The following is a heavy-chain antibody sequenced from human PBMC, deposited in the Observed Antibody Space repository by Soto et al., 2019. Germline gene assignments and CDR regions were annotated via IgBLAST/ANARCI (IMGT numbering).Heavy chain of an antibody. V-gene: IGHV3-21*01. Sequence: GSLRLSCAVSGFPLEKYGMNWVRQAPGKRLEWVSSISSSSSYIYYADSVKGRFTISRDNAKNSLYLQMNSLRAEDTAVYYCATTGTTAPKKGYYYYGMDVWGQGTTVTVSS. CDR3: ATTGTTAPKKGYYYYGMDV. CDR1: GFPLEKYG. J-gene: IGHJ6*02. CDR2: ISSSSSYI. D-gene: IGHD1-7*01.